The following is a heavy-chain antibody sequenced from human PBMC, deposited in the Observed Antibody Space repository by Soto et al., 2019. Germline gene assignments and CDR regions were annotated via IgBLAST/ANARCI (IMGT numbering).Heavy chain of an antibody. V-gene: IGHV3-23*01. CDR1: GFTFSSYA. CDR2: ISGSGGST. D-gene: IGHD3-3*01. J-gene: IGHJ4*02. Sequence: EVQLLESGGGLVQPGGSLRLSCAASGFTFSSYAMSWVRQAPGKGLEWVSAISGSGGSTYYADSVKGRFTISRDNSKNTLYLQMNSLRAEDTAVYYCAKDIEPVSDFWSGWYYFDYWGQGTLVTVSS. CDR3: AKDIEPVSDFWSGWYYFDY.